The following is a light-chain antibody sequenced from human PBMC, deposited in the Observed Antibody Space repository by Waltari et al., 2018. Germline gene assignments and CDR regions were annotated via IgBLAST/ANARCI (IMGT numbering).Light chain of an antibody. Sequence: EIVLTQSLATLSLSPGERATLSCRASQSVSSYLAWYQQKPGQAPRLLIYDASNRATGIPARFSGSGSGTDFTLTISSLEPEDFAVYYCQQRSNRPLAFGPGTKVDIK. V-gene: IGKV3-11*01. CDR2: DAS. CDR1: QSVSSY. CDR3: QQRSNRPLA. J-gene: IGKJ3*01.